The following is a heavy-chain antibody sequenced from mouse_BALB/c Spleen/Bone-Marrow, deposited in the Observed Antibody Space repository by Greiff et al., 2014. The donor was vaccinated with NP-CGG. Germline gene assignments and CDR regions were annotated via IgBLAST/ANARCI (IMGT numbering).Heavy chain of an antibody. CDR1: GFNIKNTY. D-gene: IGHD4-1*01. CDR2: IYPANGNT. Sequence: VQLKQSGAELLKPGASVKLSCTASGFNIKNTYMHWGKQRPGQGLEWIGRIYPANGNTKYDPKFQGKATITADTSSNTAYLQLSSLTSEDTAVYYCARWEYYAMDYWGQGTSVTVSS. CDR3: ARWEYYAMDY. V-gene: IGHV14-3*02. J-gene: IGHJ4*01.